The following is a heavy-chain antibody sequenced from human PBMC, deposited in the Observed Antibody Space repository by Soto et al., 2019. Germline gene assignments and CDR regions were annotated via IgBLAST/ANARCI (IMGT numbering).Heavy chain of an antibody. CDR1: GGSFSGYY. CDR3: ARGKDIVVVVAATRLGLDY. D-gene: IGHD2-15*01. Sequence: SETLSLTCAVYGGSFSGYYWSWIRQPPGKGLEWIGETNHSGSTNYNPSLKSRVTISVDTSKNQFSLKLSSVTAADTAVYYCARGKDIVVVVAATRLGLDYWGQGTLVTVSS. V-gene: IGHV4-34*01. J-gene: IGHJ4*02. CDR2: TNHSGST.